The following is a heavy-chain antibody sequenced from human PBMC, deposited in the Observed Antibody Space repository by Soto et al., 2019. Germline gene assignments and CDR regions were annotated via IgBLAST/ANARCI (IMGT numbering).Heavy chain of an antibody. D-gene: IGHD3-22*01. CDR2: IDPEDSDA. CDR3: ARPRLVGYSSLEAFNL. J-gene: IGHJ3*01. Sequence: GESLKISCKGSGYSFNTFWIALVRQMPWKGLEWMGIIDPEDSDARDRPCFRGQVTISADKPSSTAYLQWNSRKASDTAMYYCARPRLVGYSSLEAFNLRGQGTMVPVS. V-gene: IGHV5-51*01. CDR1: GYSFNTFW.